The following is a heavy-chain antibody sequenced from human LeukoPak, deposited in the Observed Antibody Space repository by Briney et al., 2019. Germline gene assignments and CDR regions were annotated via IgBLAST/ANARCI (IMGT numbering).Heavy chain of an antibody. D-gene: IGHD2-2*01. J-gene: IGHJ2*01. CDR3: AKFVVPAAYWYFDL. Sequence: GGSLRLSCAASGFTFGKYAMSWVRQAPGKGLEWVSAISGSGGSTYYADSVKGRFTISRDNSKNTLYLQMNSLRAEDTAVYYCAKFVVPAAYWYFDLWGRGTLVTVSS. CDR1: GFTFGKYA. V-gene: IGHV3-23*01. CDR2: ISGSGGST.